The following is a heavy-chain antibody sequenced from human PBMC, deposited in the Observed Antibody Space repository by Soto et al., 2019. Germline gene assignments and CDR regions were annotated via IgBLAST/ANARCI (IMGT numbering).Heavy chain of an antibody. CDR1: GGSFSCYS. Sequence: SETLSLTCAVYGGSFSCYSWSWIRQPPGKXLXXIGEINHSGRTKHKTSIKSRVTISVDTSKNQFSLKMSYVTAADKDVYYCARGRNRREITFGGPHIRGWFDTWGQGTLVTVPQ. CDR3: ARGRNRREITFGGPHIRGWFDT. V-gene: IGHV4-34*01. CDR2: INHSGRT. D-gene: IGHD3-16*01. J-gene: IGHJ5*02.